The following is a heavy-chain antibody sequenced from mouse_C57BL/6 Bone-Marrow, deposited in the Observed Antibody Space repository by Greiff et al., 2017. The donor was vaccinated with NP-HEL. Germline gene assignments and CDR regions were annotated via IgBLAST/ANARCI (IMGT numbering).Heavy chain of an antibody. Sequence: QVQLKQPGAELVKPGASVKLSCKASGYTFTSYWMHWVKQRPGQGLEWIGMIHPNSGSTNYNEKFKSKATLTVDKSSSTAYMQLSSLTSEDSAVYYCASVTTVVDFDYWGQGTTLTVSS. CDR1: GYTFTSYW. CDR3: ASVTTVVDFDY. V-gene: IGHV1-64*01. CDR2: IHPNSGST. J-gene: IGHJ2*01. D-gene: IGHD1-1*01.